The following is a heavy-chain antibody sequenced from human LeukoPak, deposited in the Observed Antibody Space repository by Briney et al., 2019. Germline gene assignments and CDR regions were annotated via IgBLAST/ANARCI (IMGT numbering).Heavy chain of an antibody. CDR1: GYSFTSYW. J-gene: IGHJ3*02. CDR2: IYPGDSDT. CDR3: ARPCSGGSCYSSYDAFDI. V-gene: IGHV5-51*01. Sequence: GESLKISCKGSGYSFTSYWIGWVRQMPGKGLEWMGIIYPGDSDTRYSPSFQGQVTISADKPISTAYLQWSSLKASDTAMYYCARPCSGGSCYSSYDAFDIWGQGTMVTVSS. D-gene: IGHD2-15*01.